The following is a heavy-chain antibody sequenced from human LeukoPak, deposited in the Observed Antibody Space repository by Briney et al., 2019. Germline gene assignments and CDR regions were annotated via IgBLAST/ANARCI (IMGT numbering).Heavy chain of an antibody. CDR2: ISYDGSNK. CDR1: GFTFSSYG. CDR3: AKDSTTALDY. Sequence: GSLRLSCAASGFTFSSYGMHWVRQAPGKGLEWVAVISYDGSNKYYADSVKGRFTISRDNSKNTLYLQMNSLRAEDTAVYYCAKDSTTALDYWGQGTLVTVSS. V-gene: IGHV3-30*18. D-gene: IGHD2/OR15-2a*01. J-gene: IGHJ4*02.